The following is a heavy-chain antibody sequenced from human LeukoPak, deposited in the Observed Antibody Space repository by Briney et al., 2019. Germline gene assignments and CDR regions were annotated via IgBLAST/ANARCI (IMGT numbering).Heavy chain of an antibody. CDR3: ARARDYGDYSPDY. CDR1: GYSISSGYY. Sequence: SETLSLTCTVSGYSISSGYYWGWIRQPPGKGLEWIGSIYHSGSTYYNPSLKSRVTISVDTSKNQFSLKLSSVTAADTAVYYCARARDYGDYSPDYWGQGTLVTVSS. CDR2: IYHSGST. V-gene: IGHV4-38-2*02. J-gene: IGHJ4*02. D-gene: IGHD4-17*01.